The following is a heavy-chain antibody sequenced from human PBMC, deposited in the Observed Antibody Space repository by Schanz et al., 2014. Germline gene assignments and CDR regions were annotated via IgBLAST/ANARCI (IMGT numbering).Heavy chain of an antibody. CDR1: GFTMRNEW. Sequence: EVQLVESGGGLVKPGGSLRLSCAASGFTMRNEWMSWVRQAPGKGLEWVARIKSRIHGGTTDYAAPVKGRFTISRDDSKHTVYLQMDSLKTEDTAFYYCTTAHYSSNYETLDYWGQGTLVTVSS. D-gene: IGHD6-13*01. CDR2: IKSRIHGGTT. J-gene: IGHJ4*02. V-gene: IGHV3-15*01. CDR3: TTAHYSSNYETLDY.